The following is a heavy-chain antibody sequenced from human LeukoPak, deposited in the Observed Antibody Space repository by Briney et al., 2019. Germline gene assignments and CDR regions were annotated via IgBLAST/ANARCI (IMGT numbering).Heavy chain of an antibody. CDR2: IGASGADT. J-gene: IGHJ3*01. D-gene: IGHD3-22*01. Sequence: PGGSLRLSCTASGFTFSTYAMTWVRQAPGKGLDWVSAIGASGADTYYADSAKGRFTVSRDNSNNTPYLQMSSLRADDTAVYFCAKRPRDTSGYYLGAFDGWGQGTTVTVSS. CDR3: AKRPRDTSGYYLGAFDG. V-gene: IGHV3-23*01. CDR1: GFTFSTYA.